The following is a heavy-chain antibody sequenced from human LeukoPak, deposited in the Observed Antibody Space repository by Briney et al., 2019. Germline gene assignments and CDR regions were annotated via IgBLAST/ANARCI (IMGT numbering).Heavy chain of an antibody. J-gene: IGHJ3*02. CDR3: ARDLPGNI. D-gene: IGHD1-26*01. Sequence: SETLSLTCAVYGGSFSGYYWSWIRQPPGKGLEWIGEINHSGSTNYNPSLKSRVTISVDTSKNQFSLKLSSVTAADTAVYYCARDLPGNIWGQGTMVTVSS. CDR1: GGSFSGYY. V-gene: IGHV4-34*01. CDR2: INHSGST.